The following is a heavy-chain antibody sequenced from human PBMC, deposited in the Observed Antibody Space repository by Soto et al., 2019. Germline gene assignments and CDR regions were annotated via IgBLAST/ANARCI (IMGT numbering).Heavy chain of an antibody. Sequence: GGSLRLSCAASGFTFSSYAMSWVRQAPGKGLEWVSAISGSGGSTYYADSVKGRFTISRDNSKSTLYLQMNSLRAEDTAVYYCAKDRNDILTGYYPWFDPWGQGTLVTVSS. J-gene: IGHJ5*02. V-gene: IGHV3-23*01. CDR1: GFTFSSYA. D-gene: IGHD3-9*01. CDR3: AKDRNDILTGYYPWFDP. CDR2: ISGSGGST.